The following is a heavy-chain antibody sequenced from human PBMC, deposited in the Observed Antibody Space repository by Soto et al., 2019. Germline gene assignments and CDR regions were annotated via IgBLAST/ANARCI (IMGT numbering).Heavy chain of an antibody. D-gene: IGHD2-2*01. CDR2: IYWADGK. CDR3: ARDIVVVPAAIRFDP. Sequence: SGPTLVNPTQTLTLTFTFSGFSLSTSGVGVGWIRQPPGKALEWLALIYWADGKRYSPSLKSRLTITKDTSKNQVVLTMTNMDPVDTATYYCARDIVVVPAAIRFDPWGQGTLVTVSS. V-gene: IGHV2-5*02. CDR1: GFSLSTSGVG. J-gene: IGHJ5*02.